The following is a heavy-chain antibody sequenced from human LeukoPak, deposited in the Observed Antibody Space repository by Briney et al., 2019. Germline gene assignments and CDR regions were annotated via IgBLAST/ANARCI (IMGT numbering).Heavy chain of an antibody. J-gene: IGHJ4*02. Sequence: GGSLRLSCSASGFTFSSFAMHWVRQAPGKGLEYVAAVSRNGGSTYYADSVKGRFTISRDNSKNTLYLQMSSLRAEDTAVYLCVKDLRSDFMGVLSRYLSYWGQGTLVTVSS. CDR3: VKDLRSDFMGVLSRYLSY. D-gene: IGHD2/OR15-2a*01. CDR1: GFTFSSFA. V-gene: IGHV3-64D*09. CDR2: VSRNGGST.